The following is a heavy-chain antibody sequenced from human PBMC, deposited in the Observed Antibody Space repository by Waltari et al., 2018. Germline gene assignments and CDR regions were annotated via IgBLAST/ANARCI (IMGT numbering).Heavy chain of an antibody. CDR1: GGSFSGYY. J-gene: IGHJ4*02. V-gene: IGHV4-34*01. CDR3: ASIAARRLRKNFDY. CDR2: INHSGST. Sequence: QVQLQQWGAGLLKPSETLSLPCAVYGGSFSGYYWSWIRQPPGKGLEWIGEINHSGSTNYNPSLKSRVTISVDTSKNQFSLKLSSVTAADTAVYYCASIAARRLRKNFDYWGQGTLVTVSS. D-gene: IGHD6-6*01.